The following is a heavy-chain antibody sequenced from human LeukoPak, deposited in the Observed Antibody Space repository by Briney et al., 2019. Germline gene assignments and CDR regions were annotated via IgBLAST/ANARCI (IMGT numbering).Heavy chain of an antibody. CDR1: GFTFSSYG. D-gene: IGHD2-21*02. CDR3: AKDLRSAAIPSFDY. J-gene: IGHJ4*02. V-gene: IGHV3-30*18. CDR2: ISYDGSNK. Sequence: PGRSLRLSCAASGFTFSSYGMHWVRQAPGKGLEWVAVISYDGSNKYYADSVKGRFTISRDNSKNTLYLQMNGLRAEDTAVYYCAKDLRSAAIPSFDYWGQGTLVTVSS.